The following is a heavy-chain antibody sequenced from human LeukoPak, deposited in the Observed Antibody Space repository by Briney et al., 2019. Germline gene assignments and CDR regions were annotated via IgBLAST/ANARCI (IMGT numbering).Heavy chain of an antibody. J-gene: IGHJ3*02. CDR1: GFTFSSYS. Sequence: GGSLRLSCAASGFTFSSYSMNWVRQAPGKGLEWVSYISSSSSTIYYADSVKGRFTISRDNAKNSLYLQMNSLRAEDTAVYYCATVRSSGYYLTKGPDAFDIWGQGTMVTVSS. CDR2: ISSSSSTI. V-gene: IGHV3-48*01. CDR3: ATVRSSGYYLTKGPDAFDI. D-gene: IGHD3-22*01.